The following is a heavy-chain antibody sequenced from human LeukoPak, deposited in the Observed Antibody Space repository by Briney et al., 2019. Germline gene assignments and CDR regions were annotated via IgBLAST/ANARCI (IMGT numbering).Heavy chain of an antibody. CDR3: ARESFEWYYGSGSYQKD. V-gene: IGHV1-2*06. CDR1: GYTFTGYY. J-gene: IGHJ4*02. CDR2: INPNSGGT. Sequence: GASVKVSCKASGYTFTGYYMHWVRQAPGQGLEWMGRINPNSGGTNYAQKFQGRVTMTRDTSISTAYMELSRLRSDDTAVYYCARESFEWYYGSGSYQKDWGQGTLVTVSS. D-gene: IGHD3-10*01.